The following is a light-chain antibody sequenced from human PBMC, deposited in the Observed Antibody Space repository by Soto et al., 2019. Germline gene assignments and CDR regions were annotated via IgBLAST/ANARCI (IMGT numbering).Light chain of an antibody. CDR2: EVS. J-gene: IGLJ1*01. V-gene: IGLV2-14*01. Sequence: QSALTQPASVSGSPGQSITISCTGTSSDVGGYNYVSWYQQHPGKAPKLMIYEVSNRPSGVSNRFSGSKSGNTASLTISGLQAEDEADYYCSSYTSSSIDDVFGTGTNLTVL. CDR1: SSDVGGYNY. CDR3: SSYTSSSIDDV.